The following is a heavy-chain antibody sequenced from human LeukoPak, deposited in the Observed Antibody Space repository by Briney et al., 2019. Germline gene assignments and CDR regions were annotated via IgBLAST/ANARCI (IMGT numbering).Heavy chain of an antibody. V-gene: IGHV3-53*01. CDR1: GFTVSSNY. Sequence: GGFLRLSCAASGFTVSSNYMSWVRQAPGKGLEWVSIIHTGGSTYYAGSVKGRFTISRDNSKNTLYLQMNSLRAEDTAVYFCARGGPIAVAGYYFDYWGQGTLVTVSS. CDR3: ARGGPIAVAGYYFDY. CDR2: IHTGGST. J-gene: IGHJ4*02. D-gene: IGHD6-19*01.